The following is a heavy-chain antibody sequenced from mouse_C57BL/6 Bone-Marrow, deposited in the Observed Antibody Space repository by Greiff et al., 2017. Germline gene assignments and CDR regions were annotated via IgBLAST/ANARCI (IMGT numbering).Heavy chain of an antibody. CDR3: ARDAGYSWYFDV. V-gene: IGHV7-1*01. J-gene: IGHJ1*03. Sequence: EVQVVESGGGLVQSGRSLRLSCATSGFTFSDFYMEWVRQAPGTGLEWIAASRNKANDYTTEYSASVKCRFIGSRYTSQSILYLQMNALRAEDTAIYYCARDAGYSWYFDVWGTGTTGTVSS. D-gene: IGHD2-3*01. CDR2: SRNKANDYTT. CDR1: GFTFSDFY.